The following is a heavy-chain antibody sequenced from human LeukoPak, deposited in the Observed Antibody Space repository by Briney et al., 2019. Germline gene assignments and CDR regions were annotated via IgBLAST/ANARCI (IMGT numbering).Heavy chain of an antibody. CDR1: GYTFTNYG. V-gene: IGHV1-8*02. CDR2: MNPNSGNT. J-gene: IGHJ6*02. CDR3: ASYSVTTGYYGMDV. D-gene: IGHD4-17*01. Sequence: ASVKVSCKSSGYTFTNYGITWVRQAPGQGLEWMGWMNPNSGNTGYAQKFQGRVTMTRNTSISTAYMELSSLGSEDTAVYYCASYSVTTGYYGMDVWGQGTTVTVSS.